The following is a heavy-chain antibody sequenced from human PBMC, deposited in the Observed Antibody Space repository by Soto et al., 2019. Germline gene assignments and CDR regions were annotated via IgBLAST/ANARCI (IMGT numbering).Heavy chain of an antibody. J-gene: IGHJ6*02. V-gene: IGHV1-24*01. D-gene: IGHD5-12*01. CDR2: FDPEDGET. CDR3: ATDGEMATDYGMDV. CDR1: GYTLTELS. Sequence: ASVKVSCKVSGYTLTELSMHWVRQAPGKGLEWMGGFDPEDGETIYAQKFQGRVTMTEDTSTDTAYMELSSLRSEDTAVYYCATDGEMATDYGMDVWGQGTTDTGSS.